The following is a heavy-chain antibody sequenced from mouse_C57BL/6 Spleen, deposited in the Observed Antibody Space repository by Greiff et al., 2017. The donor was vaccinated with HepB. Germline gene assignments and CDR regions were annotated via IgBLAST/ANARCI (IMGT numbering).Heavy chain of an antibody. J-gene: IGHJ4*01. D-gene: IGHD1-1*01. V-gene: IGHV6-6*01. CDR3: TRPLYYVSISAMDY. CDR1: GFTFSDAW. Sequence: EVQRVESGGGLVQPGGSMKLSCAASGFTFSDAWMDWVRQSPEKGLEWVAEIRNKANNHATYYAESVKGRFTISRDDSKSSVYLQMNSLRAEDTGIYYCTRPLYYVSISAMDYWGQGTSVTVSS. CDR2: IRNKANNHAT.